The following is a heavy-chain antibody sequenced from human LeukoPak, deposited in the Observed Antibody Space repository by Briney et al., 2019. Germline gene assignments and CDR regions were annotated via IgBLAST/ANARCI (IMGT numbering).Heavy chain of an antibody. CDR3: AKVPRYYYDSSGYSYFDY. CDR1: GFTFSSYA. J-gene: IGHJ4*02. D-gene: IGHD3-22*01. CDR2: ISGSGGST. Sequence: PGGSLRLSCAASGFTFSSYAMSWVRQAPGKGLEWVPAISGSGGSTYYADSVKGRFTISRDNSKNTLYLQMNSLRAEDTAVYYCAKVPRYYYDSSGYSYFDYWGQGTLVTVSS. V-gene: IGHV3-23*01.